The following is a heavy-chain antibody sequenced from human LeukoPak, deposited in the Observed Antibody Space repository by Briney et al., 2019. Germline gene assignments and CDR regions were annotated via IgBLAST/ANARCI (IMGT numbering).Heavy chain of an antibody. CDR3: AKAGGNYFDY. CDR2: ISSSGTTI. D-gene: IGHD3-16*01. V-gene: IGHV3-48*01. Sequence: GGSLRLSCAASGFTFSNHGMIWVRQAPGKGLEWVSYISSSGTTIYCADSVKGRFTISRDNSKNTLYLQMNSLRVEDTAVYYCAKAGGNYFDYWGQGTLVTVSS. CDR1: GFTFSNHG. J-gene: IGHJ4*02.